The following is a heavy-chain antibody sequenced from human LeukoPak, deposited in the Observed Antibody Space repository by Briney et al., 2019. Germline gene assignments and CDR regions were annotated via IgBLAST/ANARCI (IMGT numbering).Heavy chain of an antibody. V-gene: IGHV4-4*02. CDR2: IYHSRST. Sequence: SETLSLNCAVSGGSISSSNWWSWVRQPPGKGLEWIGQIYHSRSTNYNPSLKSRVTISVDKSKNHFSLKLSSVTAADTAVYNCARVHGSGSFYYFDYWGQGTLVTVSS. CDR3: ARVHGSGSFYYFDY. J-gene: IGHJ4*02. CDR1: GGSISSSNW. D-gene: IGHD3-10*01.